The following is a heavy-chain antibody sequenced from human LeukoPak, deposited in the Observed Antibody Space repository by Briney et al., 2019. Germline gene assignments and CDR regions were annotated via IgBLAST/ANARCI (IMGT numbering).Heavy chain of an antibody. Sequence: GGSLRLSCAASRFTFSSYWMSWVRQAPGKGLEWVANIKQDGSEKYYVDSVKGRFTISRDNAKNSLYLQMNSLRAEDTAVYYCAREGRDFWSGYPTNRLFDYWGQGTLVTVSS. J-gene: IGHJ4*02. V-gene: IGHV3-7*01. CDR2: IKQDGSEK. CDR1: RFTFSSYW. D-gene: IGHD3-3*01. CDR3: AREGRDFWSGYPTNRLFDY.